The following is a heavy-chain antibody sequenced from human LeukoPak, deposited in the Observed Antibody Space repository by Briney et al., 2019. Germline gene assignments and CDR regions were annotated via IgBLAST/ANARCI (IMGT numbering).Heavy chain of an antibody. J-gene: IGHJ1*01. D-gene: IGHD2-15*01. CDR2: ISWDGGST. V-gene: IGHV3-43D*04. CDR3: AKDIFQRCSGGSCYSDVVFQH. CDR1: GFTFDDYA. Sequence: PGGSLRLSCAASGFTFDDYAMHWLRQAPGKGLEWVSLISWDGGSTYYADSVKGRFTISRDNSKNSLYLQMNSLRAEDTALYYCAKDIFQRCSGGSCYSDVVFQHWGQGTLVTVSS.